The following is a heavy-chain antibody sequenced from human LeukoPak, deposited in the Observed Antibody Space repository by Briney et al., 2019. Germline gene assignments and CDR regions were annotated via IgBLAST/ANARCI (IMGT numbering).Heavy chain of an antibody. V-gene: IGHV3-64*01. CDR1: GFTFSSYA. J-gene: IGHJ4*02. CDR2: ISTNGGST. CDR3: ARVRCSSTSCYLFDY. D-gene: IGHD2-2*01. Sequence: PGGSLRLSCAASGFTFSSYAMYWVRQAPGKGLEYVSAISTNGGSTYYANSVKGRFTISRDNSKNTLYLQMGSLRAEDMAVYYCARVRCSSTSCYLFDYWGQGTLVTVSS.